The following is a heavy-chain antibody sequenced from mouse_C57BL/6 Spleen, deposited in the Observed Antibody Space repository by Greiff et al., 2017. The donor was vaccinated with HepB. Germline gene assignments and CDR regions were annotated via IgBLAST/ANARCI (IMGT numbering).Heavy chain of an antibody. CDR1: GYTFPSYG. D-gene: IGHD2-2*01. V-gene: IGHV1-81*01. J-gene: IGHJ2*01. CDR2: IYPRSGNT. CDR3: AKMVTTGGYFDY. Sequence: VQLQESGAELARPGASVKLSCKASGYTFPSYGISWVKQRTGQGLEWIGEIYPRSGNTYYNEKFKGKATLTSDKSSSTAYMELRSLTSEDAAVDFCAKMVTTGGYFDYWGQGTTLTVSS.